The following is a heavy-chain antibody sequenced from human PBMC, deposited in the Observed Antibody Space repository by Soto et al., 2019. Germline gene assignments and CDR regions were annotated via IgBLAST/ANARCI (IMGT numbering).Heavy chain of an antibody. CDR1: GFTFSSYA. Sequence: GGSLRLSCAASGFTFSSYAMHWVRQAPGKGLEWVAVISYDGSNKYYADSVKGRFTISRDNSKNTLYLQMNSLRVEDTAVYYCARDESIAAPYDAFDIWGQGTMVTVSS. D-gene: IGHD6-6*01. V-gene: IGHV3-30-3*01. CDR2: ISYDGSNK. J-gene: IGHJ3*02. CDR3: ARDESIAAPYDAFDI.